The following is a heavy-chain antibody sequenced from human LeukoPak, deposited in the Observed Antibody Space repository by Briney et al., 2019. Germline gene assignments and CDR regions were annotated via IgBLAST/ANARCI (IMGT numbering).Heavy chain of an antibody. CDR1: GASISSYY. CDR2: IYYSGTT. CDR3: ATRVASGTYSHDAFDI. V-gene: IGHV4-59*08. J-gene: IGHJ3*02. Sequence: SETLSLTCTVSGASISSYYWSWIRQPPGKGLEWIAYIYYSGTTNYNPSLKSRVTVSVDTSKNHFSLKLSSVTAADTAVYYCATRVASGTYSHDAFDIWGQGTMVTVSS. D-gene: IGHD1-26*01.